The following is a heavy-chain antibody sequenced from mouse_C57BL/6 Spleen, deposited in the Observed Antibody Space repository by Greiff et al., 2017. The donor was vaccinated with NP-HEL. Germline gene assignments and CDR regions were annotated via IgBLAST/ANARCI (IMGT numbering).Heavy chain of an antibody. CDR2: IDPANGNT. CDR3: AANYGSSPAWFAY. D-gene: IGHD1-1*01. Sequence: VQLQQSVAELVRPGASVKLSCTASGFNIKNTYMHWVKQRPEQGLEWIGRIDPANGNTKYAPKFQGKATITADTSSNTAYLQLSSLTSEDTAIYYGAANYGSSPAWFAYWGQGTLVTVSA. J-gene: IGHJ3*01. V-gene: IGHV14-3*01. CDR1: GFNIKNTY.